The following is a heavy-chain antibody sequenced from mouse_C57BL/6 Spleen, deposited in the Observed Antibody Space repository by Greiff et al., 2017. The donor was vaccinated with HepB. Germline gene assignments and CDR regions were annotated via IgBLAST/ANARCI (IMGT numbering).Heavy chain of an antibody. CDR1: GYTFTDYY. D-gene: IGHD1-1*01. CDR3: ARGGTTGVAYWYFDV. V-gene: IGHV1-26*01. J-gene: IGHJ1*03. Sequence: EVQLQQSGPELVKPGASVKISCKASGYTFTDYYMNWVKQSHGKSLEWIGDINPNNGGTSYNQKFKGKATLTVDKSSSTAYMELRSLTSEDSAVYYCARGGTTGVAYWYFDVWGTGTTVTVSS. CDR2: INPNNGGT.